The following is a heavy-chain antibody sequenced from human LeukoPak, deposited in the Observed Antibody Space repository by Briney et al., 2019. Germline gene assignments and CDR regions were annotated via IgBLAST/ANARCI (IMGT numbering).Heavy chain of an antibody. J-gene: IGHJ6*03. CDR1: GGSFSGYY. CDR2: INHSGST. V-gene: IGHV4-34*01. Sequence: PSETLSLTCVVYGGSFSGYYWSWIRQSPGKGLEWIGEINHSGSTNYNPSLKSRVTISIDTSKNQFSLRLSSVTAADTAVYYCTRVGRFDVRIGYYYYYMDVWDKGTTVTVSS. CDR3: TRVGRFDVRIGYYYYYMDV. D-gene: IGHD2-21*01.